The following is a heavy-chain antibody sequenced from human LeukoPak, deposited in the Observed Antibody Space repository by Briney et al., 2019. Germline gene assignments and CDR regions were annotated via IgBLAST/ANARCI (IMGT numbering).Heavy chain of an antibody. CDR2: ISSSGSTI. CDR1: GFTFSDYY. V-gene: IGHV3-11*01. D-gene: IGHD6-19*01. CDR3: ERARVRAVARSFDY. J-gene: IGHJ4*02. Sequence: GGSLRLSCAASGFTFSDYYMSWIRQAPGKGLEWVSYISSSGSTIYYADSVKGRFTISRDNANNSLYLQMNRLRAEDTAVYYCERARVRAVARSFDYRGQGTLVTVSS.